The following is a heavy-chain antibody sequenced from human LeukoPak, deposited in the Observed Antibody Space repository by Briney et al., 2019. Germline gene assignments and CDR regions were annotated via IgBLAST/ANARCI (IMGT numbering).Heavy chain of an antibody. CDR1: GYTFTSYD. J-gene: IGHJ4*02. CDR3: ARPDSPYSWSSSAH. CDR2: MNPNSGNT. Sequence: GASVKVSCKASGYTFTSYDINWVRQATGQGLEWMGWMNPNSGNTGYAQKFQGRVTITRNTSISTAYMELRSLRSDDTAVYYCARPDSPYSWSSSAHWGQGTLVTVSS. D-gene: IGHD6-6*01. V-gene: IGHV1-8*03.